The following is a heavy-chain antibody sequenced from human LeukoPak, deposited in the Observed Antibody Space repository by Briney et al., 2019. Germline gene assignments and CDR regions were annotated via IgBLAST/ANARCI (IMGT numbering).Heavy chain of an antibody. J-gene: IGHJ4*02. CDR3: ARRTYYYDSSGYYRYYFDY. D-gene: IGHD3-22*01. CDR2: IYPGDSDT. V-gene: IGHV5-51*01. CDR1: GYSFTSYW. Sequence: GESLKISCKGSGYSFTSYWIGWVRPMPGKGLEWMGIIYPGDSDTRYSPSFQGQVTISADKSISPAYLQWSSLKASDTAMYYCARRTYYYDSSGYYRYYFDYWGQGTLVTVSS.